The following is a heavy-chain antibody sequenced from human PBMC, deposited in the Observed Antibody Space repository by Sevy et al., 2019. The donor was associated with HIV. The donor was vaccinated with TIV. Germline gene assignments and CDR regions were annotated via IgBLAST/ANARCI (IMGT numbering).Heavy chain of an antibody. CDR1: GFTFGTNG. CDR3: ARDLEFYDYGDYGPAFMPDY. CDR2: IGFEEYKN. D-gene: IGHD4-17*01. J-gene: IGHJ4*02. V-gene: IGHV3-33*01. Sequence: GGSLRLSGAGSGFTFGTNGMHWVRQAPGKGLGWVAVIGFEEYKNYCADPLKGRFTISREIAKNTLNLKMNSLRVEDTAVYYCARDLEFYDYGDYGPAFMPDYWGQGTLVTVSS.